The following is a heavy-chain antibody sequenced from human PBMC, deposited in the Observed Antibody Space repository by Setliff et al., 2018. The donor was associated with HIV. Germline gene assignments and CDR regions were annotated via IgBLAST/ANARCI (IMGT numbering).Heavy chain of an antibody. CDR3: ARVRYCGGDCYPDAFDI. D-gene: IGHD2-21*02. V-gene: IGHV1-2*02. CDR2: INPNSGGT. Sequence: ASVKVSCKASGYTFTGYYMHWVRQAPGQGLEWMGWINPNSGGTNYAQKFQGRVTMTRDTSISTVYMELSRLGSDDTAVYYCARVRYCGGDCYPDAFDIWGQGTMVTVSS. J-gene: IGHJ3*02. CDR1: GYTFTGYY.